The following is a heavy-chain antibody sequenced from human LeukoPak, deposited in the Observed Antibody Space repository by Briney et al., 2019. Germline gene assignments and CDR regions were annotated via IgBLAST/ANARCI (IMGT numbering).Heavy chain of an antibody. Sequence: ASMKLSCKASGFTFTGYYIHWVRQAPGQGLEWMGWVNPNSGGTNYAQMFQGRVTMTRDTSINTAYMELSGLRSDDTAVYYCARDSYGGNWSLGYWGQGTLVTVS. CDR1: GFTFTGYY. D-gene: IGHD4-23*01. J-gene: IGHJ4*02. V-gene: IGHV1-2*02. CDR2: VNPNSGGT. CDR3: ARDSYGGNWSLGY.